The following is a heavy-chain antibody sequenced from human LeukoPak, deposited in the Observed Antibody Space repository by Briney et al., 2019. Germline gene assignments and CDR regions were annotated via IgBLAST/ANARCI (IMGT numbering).Heavy chain of an antibody. CDR1: GGSISSSSYY. CDR2: IYYSGST. CDR3: AREGQEMATIRSYFDY. D-gene: IGHD5-24*01. J-gene: IGHJ4*02. Sequence: SGTLSLTCTVSGGSISSSSYYWGWIRQPPGKGLEWIGSIYYSGSTYYNPSLKSRVTISVDTSKNQFSLKLSSVTAADTAVYYCAREGQEMATIRSYFDYWGQGTLVTVSS. V-gene: IGHV4-39*07.